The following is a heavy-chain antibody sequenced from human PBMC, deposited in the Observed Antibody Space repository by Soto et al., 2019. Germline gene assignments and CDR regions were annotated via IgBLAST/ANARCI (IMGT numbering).Heavy chain of an antibody. CDR3: AVTTGLYSSSSWFDP. CDR1: GGTFSSYA. J-gene: IGHJ5*02. Sequence: SVKVSCKASGGTFSSYAISLVRQAPGQGLEWMGGIIPIFGTANYAQKFQGRVTITADESTSTAYMELSSLRSEDTAVYYCAVTTGLYSSSSWFDPWGQGTLVTVSS. V-gene: IGHV1-69*13. D-gene: IGHD6-6*01. CDR2: IIPIFGTA.